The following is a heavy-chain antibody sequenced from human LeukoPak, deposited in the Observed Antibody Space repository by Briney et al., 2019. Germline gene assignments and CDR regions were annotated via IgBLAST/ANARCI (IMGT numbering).Heavy chain of an antibody. J-gene: IGHJ3*02. CDR1: GYTFTNYA. CDR3: ARGSYYYYDSSGYGDAFDI. CDR2: INAGNGNT. Sequence: ASVKVSCKASGYTFTNYAMHWVRQAPGQRLEWMGWINAGNGNTKYSQKFQGRVTITRDTSASTAYMELSSLRSEDTAVYYCARGSYYYYDSSGYGDAFDIWGQGTMVTVSS. V-gene: IGHV1-3*01. D-gene: IGHD3-22*01.